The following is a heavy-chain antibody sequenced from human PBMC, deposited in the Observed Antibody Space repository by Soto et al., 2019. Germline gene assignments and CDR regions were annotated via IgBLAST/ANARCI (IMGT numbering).Heavy chain of an antibody. J-gene: IGHJ4*02. CDR3: AKVFGYSVYPFVFDY. CDR2: ISGSGDRT. V-gene: IGHV3-23*01. CDR1: GFTLSSHS. D-gene: IGHD1-1*01. Sequence: GGSLSLSCVAPGFTLSSHSMSWVRQAPGKGLEWVSGISGSGDRTHYADSVKGRFTISRDNSKNTVYLQMSSLGAEDTAVYYCAKVFGYSVYPFVFDYWGQGTLVTVSS.